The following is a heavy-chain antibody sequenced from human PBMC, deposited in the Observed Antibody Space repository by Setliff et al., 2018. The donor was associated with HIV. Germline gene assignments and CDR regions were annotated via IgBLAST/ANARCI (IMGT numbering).Heavy chain of an antibody. CDR2: IYTSGST. Sequence: TLSLTCTVSGGSISSYYWSWIRQPAGKGLEWIGRIYTSGSTNYNPSLKSRVTMSVDTSKNQFSLKPSSVTAADTAVYYCARDQANYYDSSGYYYFDYWGQGTLVTVSS. V-gene: IGHV4-4*07. D-gene: IGHD3-22*01. J-gene: IGHJ4*02. CDR1: GGSISSYY. CDR3: ARDQANYYDSSGYYYFDY.